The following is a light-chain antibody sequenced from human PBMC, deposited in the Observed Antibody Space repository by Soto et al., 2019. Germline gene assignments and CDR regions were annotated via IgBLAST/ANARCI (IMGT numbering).Light chain of an antibody. Sequence: DIQMTQSPSSLSASVGDRVTITCQASQDISNYLNWYQQKPGKAPKLLIYDASNLETGVPSRFSGSGYGTDFTFTISSLQPEDIAKYYCQQYDNLPLYTFGQGTKLEIK. J-gene: IGKJ2*01. CDR2: DAS. CDR1: QDISNY. V-gene: IGKV1-33*01. CDR3: QQYDNLPLYT.